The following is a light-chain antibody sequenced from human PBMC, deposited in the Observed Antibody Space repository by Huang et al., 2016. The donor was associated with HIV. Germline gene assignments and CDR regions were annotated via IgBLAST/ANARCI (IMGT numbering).Light chain of an antibody. Sequence: EIVMTQSPATLTVSPGERATLSCRASQSVRSNLAWYQKKPGQAPRLLIYGASTRATGIPARFSGSGSGTEFTLTLSSLQSEDFAVYYCQQYNNWPPWTFGQGTKVEIK. V-gene: IGKV3-15*01. CDR3: QQYNNWPPWT. J-gene: IGKJ1*01. CDR2: GAS. CDR1: QSVRSN.